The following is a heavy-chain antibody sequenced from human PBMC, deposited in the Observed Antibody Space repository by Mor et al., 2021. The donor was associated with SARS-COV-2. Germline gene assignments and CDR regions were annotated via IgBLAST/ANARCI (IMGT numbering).Heavy chain of an antibody. V-gene: IGHV3-30*07. CDR3: ASETLVGATYSFVY. D-gene: IGHD1-26*01. J-gene: IGHJ4*02. Sequence: SVKGRFTISRDKSKNTLYLQMNSLRAEVTAVYFCASETLVGATYSFVYWGQGTLVSVSS.